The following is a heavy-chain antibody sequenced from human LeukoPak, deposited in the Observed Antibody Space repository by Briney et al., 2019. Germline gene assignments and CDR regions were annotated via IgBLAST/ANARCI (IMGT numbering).Heavy chain of an antibody. CDR2: IYSGGST. J-gene: IGHJ6*03. V-gene: IGHV3-53*01. CDR3: ARDRKVVTAPDYYYYYMDV. CDR1: GFTVSSNY. Sequence: GGSLRPSCAASGFTVSSNYMSWVRQAPGKGLEWVSVIYSGGSTYYADSVKGRFTISRDNSKNTLYLQMNSLRAEDTAVYYCARDRKVVTAPDYYYYYMDVWGKGTTVTVSS. D-gene: IGHD2-21*02.